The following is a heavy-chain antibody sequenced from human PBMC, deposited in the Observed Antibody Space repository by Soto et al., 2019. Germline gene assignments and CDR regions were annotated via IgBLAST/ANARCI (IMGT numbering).Heavy chain of an antibody. Sequence: ASETLSLTCTVSGGSISSGGYYWSWIRQHPGKGLEWIGYIYYSGSTYYNPSLKSRVTISVDTSKNQFSLKLSSVTAADTAVYYCARDNQMGIFYSQTSGMDVWGQGTKVTVSS. D-gene: IGHD2-21*01. J-gene: IGHJ6*02. CDR2: IYYSGST. CDR3: ARDNQMGIFYSQTSGMDV. V-gene: IGHV4-31*03. CDR1: GGSISSGGYY.